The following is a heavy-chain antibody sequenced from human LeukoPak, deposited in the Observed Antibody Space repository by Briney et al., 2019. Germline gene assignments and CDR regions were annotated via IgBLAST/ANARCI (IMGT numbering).Heavy chain of an antibody. CDR3: TRDSAAYCSGGSCYGYFDY. CDR2: ISAYNGNT. D-gene: IGHD2-15*01. Sequence: ASVKVSCKASGYTFTSYGISWVRQAPGQGLEWMGWISAYNGNTNYAQKLQGRVTMTTDTSTSTDYMELRSLRSDDAAVYYCTRDSAAYCSGGSCYGYFDYWGQGTLVTVSS. J-gene: IGHJ4*02. V-gene: IGHV1-18*01. CDR1: GYTFTSYG.